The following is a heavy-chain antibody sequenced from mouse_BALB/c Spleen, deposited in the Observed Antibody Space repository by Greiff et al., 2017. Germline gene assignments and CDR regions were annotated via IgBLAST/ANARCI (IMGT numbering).Heavy chain of an antibody. Sequence: EVMVVESGGGLVQPGGSLKLSCAASGFTFSSYTMSWVRQTPEKRLEWVAYISNGGGSTYYPDTVKGRFTISRDNAKNTLYLQMSSLKSEDTAMYYCARRNYGFDYWGQGTTLTVSS. J-gene: IGHJ2*01. V-gene: IGHV5-12-2*01. CDR2: ISNGGGST. CDR3: ARRNYGFDY. D-gene: IGHD1-1*02. CDR1: GFTFSSYT.